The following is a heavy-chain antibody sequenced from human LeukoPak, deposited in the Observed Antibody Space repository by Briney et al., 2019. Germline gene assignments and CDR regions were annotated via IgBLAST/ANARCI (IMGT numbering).Heavy chain of an antibody. D-gene: IGHD1-26*01. CDR3: ARGSSGSYSMSGWFDP. V-gene: IGHV4-59*01. Sequence: SESLSLTCTVSGGSISSYYWSWIRQPPGKGLEWIGYIYYSGSTNYNPSLKSRVTISVDTSKNQFSLKLSSVTAADTAVYYCARGSSGSYSMSGWFDPWGQGTLVTVSS. CDR2: IYYSGST. J-gene: IGHJ5*02. CDR1: GGSISSYY.